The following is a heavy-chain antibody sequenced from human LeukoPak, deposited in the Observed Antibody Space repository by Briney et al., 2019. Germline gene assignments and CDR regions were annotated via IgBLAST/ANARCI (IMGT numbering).Heavy chain of an antibody. D-gene: IGHD1-14*01. CDR2: ISAYNGDT. Sequence: ASVKVSCKTSGFTFTTYAISWVRQAPRLGLECMGCISAYNGDTNYAQNVQDRVTMTTDTSTSTAYLELRNLRSDDTAVYFCASYRNGAFDIWGQGTTITVSS. CDR1: GFTFTTYA. V-gene: IGHV1-18*01. J-gene: IGHJ3*02. CDR3: ASYRNGAFDI.